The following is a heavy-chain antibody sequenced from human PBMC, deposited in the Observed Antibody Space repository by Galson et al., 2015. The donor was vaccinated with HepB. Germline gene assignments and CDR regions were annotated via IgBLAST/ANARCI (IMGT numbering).Heavy chain of an antibody. V-gene: IGHV3-33*01. CDR2: IWYDGSNK. J-gene: IGHJ6*02. D-gene: IGHD3-3*01. CDR3: ARDLHPFWSGYYLGGMDV. Sequence: SLRLSCAASGFTFSSYGMHWVRQAPGKGLEWVAVIWYDGSNKYYADSVKGRFTISRDNSKNTLYLQMNSLRAEDTAVYYCARDLHPFWSGYYLGGMDVWGQGTTVTVSS. CDR1: GFTFSSYG.